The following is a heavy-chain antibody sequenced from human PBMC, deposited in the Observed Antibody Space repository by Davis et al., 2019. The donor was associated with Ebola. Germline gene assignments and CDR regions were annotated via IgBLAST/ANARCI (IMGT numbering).Heavy chain of an antibody. CDR3: ARESIAARRTYYGMDV. CDR1: GYTFTGYY. J-gene: IGHJ6*02. V-gene: IGHV1-2*04. D-gene: IGHD6-6*01. CDR2: INPNSGGT. Sequence: ASVKVSCKASGYTFTGYYMHWVRQAPGQGLEWMGWINPNSGGTNYAQKFQGWVTMTRDTSISTAYVELSRLRSDDTAVYYCARESIAARRTYYGMDVWGQGTTVTVSS.